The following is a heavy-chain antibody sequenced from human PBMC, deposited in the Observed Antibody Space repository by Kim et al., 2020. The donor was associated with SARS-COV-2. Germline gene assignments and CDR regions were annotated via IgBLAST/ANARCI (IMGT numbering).Heavy chain of an antibody. CDR2: ISAYNGNT. CDR3: ARERYCSGGSCYLRAFDP. V-gene: IGHV1-18*04. Sequence: ASVKVFCKASGYTFTSYGISWVRQAPGQGLEWMGWISAYNGNTNYAQKLQGKVTMTTDTSTSTAYMELRSLRSDDTAVYYCARERYCSGGSCYLRAFDPWGQGTLVTVSS. D-gene: IGHD2-15*01. CDR1: GYTFTSYG. J-gene: IGHJ5*02.